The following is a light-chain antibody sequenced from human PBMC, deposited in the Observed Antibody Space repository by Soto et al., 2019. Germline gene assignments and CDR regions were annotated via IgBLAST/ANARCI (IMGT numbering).Light chain of an antibody. CDR3: QQTYSRPVT. CDR1: QPISSY. CDR2: FIS. Sequence: DIEMTQSPSALSASVGDKVTITCRASQPISSYLNWYQHKPWEAPRLLIYFISRLQSVAPSRFSGSGSGKDFTLTIDSPQPEDTATYYCQQTYSRPVTFGQGTRLEIK. V-gene: IGKV1-39*01. J-gene: IGKJ5*01.